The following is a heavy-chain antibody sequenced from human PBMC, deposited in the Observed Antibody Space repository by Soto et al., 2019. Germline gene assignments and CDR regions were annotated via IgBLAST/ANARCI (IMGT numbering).Heavy chain of an antibody. CDR2: ISASGRAT. D-gene: IGHD1-1*01. Sequence: GGSLRHSCAVSGFRFSDFAISWVRQAPGKSLEWVSTISASGRATYYADSVKGRFTISRDNSQNMLFLHMDNLRGEDSALYYCSKDLRSGDLVFWGQGTLVTVS. CDR3: SKDLRSGDLVF. V-gene: IGHV3-23*01. J-gene: IGHJ4*02. CDR1: GFRFSDFA.